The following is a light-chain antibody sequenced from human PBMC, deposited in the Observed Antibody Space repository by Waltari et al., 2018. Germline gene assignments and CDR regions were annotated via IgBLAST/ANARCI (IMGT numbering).Light chain of an antibody. J-gene: IGLJ1*01. Sequence: QSALTQPPSASGSPGQSVTISCTGTSSDAGNYTYVSWYQQHPGKAPKPIIYEVSKRPSGVPDRFSGSKSGNAASLTVSGLQVDDEADYYCSSYAGSTSVFGTGTRVTVL. V-gene: IGLV2-8*01. CDR3: SSYAGSTSV. CDR1: SSDAGNYTY. CDR2: EVS.